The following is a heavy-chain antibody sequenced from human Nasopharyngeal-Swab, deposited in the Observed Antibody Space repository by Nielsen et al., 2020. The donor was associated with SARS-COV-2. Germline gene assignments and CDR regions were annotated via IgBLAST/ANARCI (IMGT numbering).Heavy chain of an antibody. Sequence: ASVKVSCKASGYTFTSYAMHWVRQAPGQRLEWMGWINAGSGNTKYSQKFQGRVTITRDTSASTAYMELSSLRSEDTAVYYCASLPIFWGQGTLVTVSS. V-gene: IGHV1-3*01. D-gene: IGHD3-3*01. CDR3: ASLPIF. J-gene: IGHJ4*02. CDR1: GYTFTSYA. CDR2: INAGSGNT.